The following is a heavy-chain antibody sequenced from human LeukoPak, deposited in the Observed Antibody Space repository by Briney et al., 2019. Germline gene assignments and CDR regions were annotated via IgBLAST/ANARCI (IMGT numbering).Heavy chain of an antibody. D-gene: IGHD3-10*01. Sequence: ASVKVTRKASGYTFTSYGISWVRQAPGQGLEWMGWISAYNGNTNYAQKLQGRVTMTTDTSTSTAYMGLRGLRSDDTAVYYCARAGLWFGELYSFDYWGQGTLVTVSS. J-gene: IGHJ4*02. V-gene: IGHV1-18*01. CDR1: GYTFTSYG. CDR3: ARAGLWFGELYSFDY. CDR2: ISAYNGNT.